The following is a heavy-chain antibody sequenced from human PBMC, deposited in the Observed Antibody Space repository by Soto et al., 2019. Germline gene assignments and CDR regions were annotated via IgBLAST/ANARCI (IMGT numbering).Heavy chain of an antibody. D-gene: IGHD2-15*01. Sequence: SETLSLTCTVSGGSISSYYWSWIRQPPGKGLEWIGYIYYSGSTNYNPSLKSRVTISVDTSKNQYSLRLSAVTAADTAVYYCARNVPPCSGGSCYSPLSFFDYWGQGTLVTVSS. V-gene: IGHV4-59*08. CDR1: GGSISSYY. CDR3: ARNVPPCSGGSCYSPLSFFDY. CDR2: IYYSGST. J-gene: IGHJ4*02.